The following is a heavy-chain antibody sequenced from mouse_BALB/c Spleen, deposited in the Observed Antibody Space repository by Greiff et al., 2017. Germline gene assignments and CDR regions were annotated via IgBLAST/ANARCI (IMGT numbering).Heavy chain of an antibody. CDR3: LYYDYGYYFDY. CDR1: GYTFTSYW. V-gene: IGHV1-5*01. CDR2: IYPGNSDT. J-gene: IGHJ2*01. D-gene: IGHD2-4*01. Sequence: EVQLQQSGTVLARPGASVKMSCKASGYTFTSYWMHWVKQRPGQGLEWIGAIYPGNSDTSYNQKFKGKAKLTAVTSTSTAYMELSSLTNEDSAVYYCLYYDYGYYFDYWGQGTTLTVSS.